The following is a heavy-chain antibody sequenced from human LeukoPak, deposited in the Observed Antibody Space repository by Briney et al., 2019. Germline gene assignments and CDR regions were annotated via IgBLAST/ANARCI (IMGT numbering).Heavy chain of an antibody. V-gene: IGHV3-48*02. CDR2: ITASGTAM. CDR1: GFTFSSYS. Sequence: GGSLRLSCAASGFTFSSYSMNWVRQAPGKGLEWVSHITASGTAMFYADSVKGRFTISRDNAKNSLYLQMNSLRDEGTAVYYCASSGSYRFDYWGQGTLVTVSS. J-gene: IGHJ4*02. D-gene: IGHD1-26*01. CDR3: ASSGSYRFDY.